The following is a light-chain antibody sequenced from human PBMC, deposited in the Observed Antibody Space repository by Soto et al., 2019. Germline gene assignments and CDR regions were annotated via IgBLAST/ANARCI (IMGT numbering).Light chain of an antibody. CDR1: QSVSSY. Sequence: EIVLTQSPATLSLSPGDRAALSCRASQSVSSYLAWYQQKPGHAPRLLIYDASNRSTGIPARFNGSGSGTDFTLTISSLEPEDFAVYYCHQRSNWPRTFGQGTKVEIK. V-gene: IGKV3-11*01. J-gene: IGKJ1*01. CDR2: DAS. CDR3: HQRSNWPRT.